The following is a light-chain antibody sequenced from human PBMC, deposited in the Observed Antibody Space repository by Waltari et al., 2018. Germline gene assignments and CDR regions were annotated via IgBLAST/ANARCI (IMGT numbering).Light chain of an antibody. CDR3: SSYTSSSTPYV. CDR2: DVS. CDR1: SSDAGGYNY. V-gene: IGLV2-14*01. J-gene: IGLJ1*01. Sequence: QSALTQPASVSGSPGQSITISCTGTSSDAGGYNYVSWYQQHPGKVPKLMIYDVSKRPAGGSNRFAGSKSGNTASLTISGLQAEDEADYYCSSYTSSSTPYVFGTGTKVTVL.